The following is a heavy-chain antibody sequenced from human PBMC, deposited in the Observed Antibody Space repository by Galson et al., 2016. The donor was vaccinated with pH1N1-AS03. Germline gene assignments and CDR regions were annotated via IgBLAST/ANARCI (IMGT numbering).Heavy chain of an antibody. CDR3: ANPRASGTAMVTRLDN. CDR2: ISGADLST. CDR1: GFTFSTYA. J-gene: IGHJ4*02. V-gene: IGHV3-23*01. Sequence: LRLSCAASGFTFSTYAMSWVRQAPGKGLEWVSSISGADLSTYYADSVEGRFTVSRDNSKNTLYLQMNGLRAEDTAIYYCANPRASGTAMVTRLDNWGQGILVTVSS. D-gene: IGHD5-18*01.